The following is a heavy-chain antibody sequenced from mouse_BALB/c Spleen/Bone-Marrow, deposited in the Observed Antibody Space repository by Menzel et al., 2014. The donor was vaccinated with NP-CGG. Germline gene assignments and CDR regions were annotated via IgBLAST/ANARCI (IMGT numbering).Heavy chain of an antibody. D-gene: IGHD2-2*01. J-gene: IGHJ1*01. CDR3: ARGGYDGWYFDV. CDR2: IHPSDSET. CDR1: DYSFTSYW. Sequence: VKLMESGAELVRPGASVKLSCRASDYSFTSYWVNWVKQRPGQGPEWIGMIHPSDSETRLNQKFKDKATLTVDKSSSTAYMQLSSPTSEDSAVYYCARGGYDGWYFDVWGAGTTVTVSS. V-gene: IGHV1S126*01.